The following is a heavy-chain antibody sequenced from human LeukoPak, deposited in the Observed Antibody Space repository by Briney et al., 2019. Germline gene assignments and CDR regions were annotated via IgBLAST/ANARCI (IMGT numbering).Heavy chain of an antibody. J-gene: IGHJ4*02. CDR2: INSDWIST. D-gene: IGHD4-17*01. V-gene: IGHV3-74*01. Sequence: LVWVSRINSDWISTSYSDSVKGRFTISRDNAKNTLYLQMNSLRADATAVYYCAKGGATVIDYWGQGTLVTVSS. CDR3: AKGGATVIDY.